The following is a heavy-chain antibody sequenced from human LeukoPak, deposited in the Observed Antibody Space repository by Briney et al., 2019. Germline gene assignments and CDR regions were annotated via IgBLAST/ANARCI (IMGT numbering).Heavy chain of an antibody. CDR3: ARDLVVPPSNAFDI. D-gene: IGHD2-21*01. CDR1: GYTFTSYG. CDR2: ISAYNGNT. Sequence: ASVKVSCTASGYTFTSYGISWVQQAPGQGLEWMGWISAYNGNTNYAQKLQGRVTMTTDTSTSTDYMELRSLRSDDTAVYYCARDLVVPPSNAFDIWGQGTMVTVSS. J-gene: IGHJ3*02. V-gene: IGHV1-18*01.